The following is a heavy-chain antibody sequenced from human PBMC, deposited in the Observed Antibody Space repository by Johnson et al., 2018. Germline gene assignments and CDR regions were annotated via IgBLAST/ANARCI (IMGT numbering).Heavy chain of an antibody. CDR1: GYSFTSYW. V-gene: IGHV5-51*03. D-gene: IGHD1-7*01. CDR2: IYPGDSDT. CDR3: ARPGRTGTTVGAFDI. Sequence: VQLVESGAEVKKPGESXKISCKGSGYSFTSYWIGWVRQMPGKGLEWMGIIYPGDSDTRYSPSFQGQVTISADKSLSTAYLQWSSLKASDTAMYYCARPGRTGTTVGAFDIWGQGTMVTVSS. J-gene: IGHJ3*02.